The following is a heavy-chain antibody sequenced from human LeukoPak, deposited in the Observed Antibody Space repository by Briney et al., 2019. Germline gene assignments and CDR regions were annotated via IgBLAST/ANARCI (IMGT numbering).Heavy chain of an antibody. CDR3: AKDSLRAARDFDY. J-gene: IGHJ4*02. D-gene: IGHD6-6*01. CDR2: ISTTSSYI. V-gene: IGHV3-21*04. CDR1: EFTFSTYS. Sequence: PGGSLRLSCAASEFTFSTYSMNWVRQAPGKGLEWVSSISTTSSYIYYADSVKGRFTISRDNAKNSLYLQMNSLRAEDTALYYCAKDSLRAARDFDYWGQGTLVTVSS.